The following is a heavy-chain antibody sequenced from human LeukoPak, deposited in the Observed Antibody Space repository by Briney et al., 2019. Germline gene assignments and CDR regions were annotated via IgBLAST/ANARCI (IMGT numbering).Heavy chain of an antibody. CDR3: ARHGGFRSYSSSWD. D-gene: IGHD6-13*01. J-gene: IGHJ4*02. CDR2: INHSGST. V-gene: IGHV4-34*01. Sequence: SETLSLTCAVYGGSFSGYYWSWIRQPPGKGLEWIGEINHSGSTNYNPSLKSRVTISVDTSKNQFSLKLSSVTAADTAVYYCARHGGFRSYSSSWDWGQGTLVTVSS. CDR1: GGSFSGYY.